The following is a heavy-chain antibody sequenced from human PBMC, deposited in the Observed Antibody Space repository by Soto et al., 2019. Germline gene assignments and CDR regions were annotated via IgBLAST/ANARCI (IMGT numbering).Heavy chain of an antibody. Sequence: EVQLVESGGRVVPPGGSLRLSCAASGFTFDDYGMSWVRQVPGKGLEWVCGINWNGGGTGFADSVKGRCTISRDNAKNTLYLQMNSLRAEDTALYHCARTIVARAAKDACAFWGQGTMVTVSS. J-gene: IGHJ3*01. CDR1: GFTFDDYG. V-gene: IGHV3-20*01. CDR2: INWNGGGT. CDR3: ARTIVARAAKDACAF. D-gene: IGHD6-6*01.